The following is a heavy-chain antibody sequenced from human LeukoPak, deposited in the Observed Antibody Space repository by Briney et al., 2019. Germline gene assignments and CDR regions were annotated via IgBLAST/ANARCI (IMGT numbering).Heavy chain of an antibody. V-gene: IGHV3-30*04. CDR3: ARSALSYSNYYFDY. D-gene: IGHD4-11*01. CDR2: ISYDGSNK. J-gene: IGHJ4*02. CDR1: GFTFSSYA. Sequence: PGGSLRLSCAASGFTFSSYAMHWVRQAPGKGLEWVAVISYDGSNKYYADSVKGRFTISRDNSKNTLYLQMNSLRAEDTAVYYCARSALSYSNYYFDYWGQGTLVTVFS.